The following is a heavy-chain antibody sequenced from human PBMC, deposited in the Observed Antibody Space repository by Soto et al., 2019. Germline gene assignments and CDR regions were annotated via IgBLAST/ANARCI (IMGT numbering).Heavy chain of an antibody. CDR1: GGSISSGGYS. Sequence: SETLSLTCTVSGGSISSGGYSWSWIRRPPGKGLEWIGYIYHSGSTYYNPSLKSRATISVDRSKNQFSLKLSSVTAADTAVYYCAVAAATGDNFDYWGQGXLVTVSS. CDR2: IYHSGST. V-gene: IGHV4-30-2*01. CDR3: AVAAATGDNFDY. D-gene: IGHD6-13*01. J-gene: IGHJ4*02.